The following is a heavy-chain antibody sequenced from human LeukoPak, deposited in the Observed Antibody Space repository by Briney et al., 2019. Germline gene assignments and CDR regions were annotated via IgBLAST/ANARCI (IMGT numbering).Heavy chain of an antibody. CDR3: ARDLVTVTKGFDI. Sequence: PSETLSLTCAVSADSFSRHYWTWIRQSPGKGLEWIGYISYIGNTNYNPSLKSRVTISIDTSKNQFSLKLRSVTAADTAVYYCARDLVTVTKGFDIWGQGTMVSVPS. V-gene: IGHV4-59*11. D-gene: IGHD4-17*01. J-gene: IGHJ3*02. CDR1: ADSFSRHY. CDR2: ISYIGNT.